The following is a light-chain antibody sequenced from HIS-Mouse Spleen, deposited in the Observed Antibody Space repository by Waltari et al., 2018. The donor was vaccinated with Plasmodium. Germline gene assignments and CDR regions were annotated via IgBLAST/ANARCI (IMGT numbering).Light chain of an antibody. Sequence: SYELTQPPSVSVSPGQTASITCSGDKLGDKYACWYQQKPGQSPVLVIYQDSKRPSGSPDLFSGSNSGNTATLTISGTQAMDEADYYCQAWDSSTVVFGGGTKLTVL. J-gene: IGLJ2*01. CDR1: KLGDKY. CDR2: QDS. V-gene: IGLV3-1*01. CDR3: QAWDSSTVV.